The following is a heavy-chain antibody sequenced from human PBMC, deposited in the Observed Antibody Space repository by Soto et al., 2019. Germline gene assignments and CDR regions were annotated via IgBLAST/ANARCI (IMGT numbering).Heavy chain of an antibody. J-gene: IGHJ4*02. Sequence: QVQLVQSGAEVKKPGSSVKVSCKASGGTFSSYAISWVRQAPGQGLEWMGGMITIFGTANYAQKVQGRVTITADESTSTAYMERSSLRSEDTAVYYCARGGSIAAAGNDYWGQGTLVTVSS. D-gene: IGHD6-13*01. CDR3: ARGGSIAAAGNDY. V-gene: IGHV1-69*01. CDR2: MITIFGTA. CDR1: GGTFSSYA.